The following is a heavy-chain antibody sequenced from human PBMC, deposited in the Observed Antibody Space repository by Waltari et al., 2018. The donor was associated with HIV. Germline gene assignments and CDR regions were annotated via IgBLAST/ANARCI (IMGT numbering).Heavy chain of an antibody. J-gene: IGHJ2*01. CDR3: VRQPLRHDL. CDR1: GFTFSSHG. V-gene: IGHV3-7*01. CDR2: ISYDAREK. Sequence: EVKLVESGGGAVQTGGDLRLSCEGSGFTFSSHGRDWVRQTPGKGLEWVAQISYDAREKFHGDSVRGRFVVSRDNARNSIFLQMNNLRDDDTGVYFCVRQPLRHDL.